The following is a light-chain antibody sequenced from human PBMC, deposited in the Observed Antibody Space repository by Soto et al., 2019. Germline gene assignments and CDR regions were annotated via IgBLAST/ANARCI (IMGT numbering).Light chain of an antibody. CDR2: GNS. CDR3: QSYDSSRSGWV. Sequence: QSVLTQPPSVSGAPGQTVTISCTGSSSNIGAGHDVHWYQQLPGTAPKLLIHGNSNRPSGVPDRFSGSKSGTSASLAITGLRAEDEADYYCQSYDSSRSGWVFGGGTKLTLL. J-gene: IGLJ3*02. V-gene: IGLV1-40*01. CDR1: SSNIGAGHD.